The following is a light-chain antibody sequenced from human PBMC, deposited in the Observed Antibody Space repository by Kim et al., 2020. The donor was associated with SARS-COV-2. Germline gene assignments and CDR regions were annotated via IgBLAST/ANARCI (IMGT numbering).Light chain of an antibody. CDR3: QQYGDSPRT. CDR2: GAS. Sequence: EIVLTQSPGTLSLSPGERATLSCRTSQSISSSNLGWYQQKPGQAPRLLIQGASSRATGIPDRFSGSGSGTDFTLTINRLEPEDFAVYYCQQYGDSPRTFGQGTKVDIK. J-gene: IGKJ1*01. CDR1: QSISSSN. V-gene: IGKV3-20*01.